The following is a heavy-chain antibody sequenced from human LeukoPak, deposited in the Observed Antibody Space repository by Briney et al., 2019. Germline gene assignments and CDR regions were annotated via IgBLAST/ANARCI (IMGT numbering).Heavy chain of an antibody. CDR3: ARDRVVPFDY. CDR2: IIPIFGTA. V-gene: IGHV1-69*05. D-gene: IGHD2-2*01. Sequence: ASVKVSCKASGGTFSSYAISWVRQAPGQGLEWMGGIIPIFGTANYAQKFQGRVTMTRDTSTSTVYMELSSLRSEDTAVYYCARDRVVPFDYWGQGTLVTVSS. J-gene: IGHJ4*02. CDR1: GGTFSSYA.